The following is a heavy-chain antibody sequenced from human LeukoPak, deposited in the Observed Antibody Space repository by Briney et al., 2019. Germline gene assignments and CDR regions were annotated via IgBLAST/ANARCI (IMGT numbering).Heavy chain of an antibody. D-gene: IGHD6-6*01. CDR3: ARGGAARLHFQN. V-gene: IGHV4-61*08. CDR1: GGSISSGGYY. Sequence: SETLSLTCTVSGGSISSGGYYWSWIRQHPGKGLEWIGYIYHSGSTNYNPFLQSRVTISVDTSKNQFSLNLNSVTAADTAVYYCARGGAARLHFQNWGQGTLVTVSS. CDR2: IYHSGST. J-gene: IGHJ1*01.